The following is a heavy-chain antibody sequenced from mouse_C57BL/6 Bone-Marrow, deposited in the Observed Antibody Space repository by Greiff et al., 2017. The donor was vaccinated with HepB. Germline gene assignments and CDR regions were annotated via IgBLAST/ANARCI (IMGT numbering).Heavy chain of an antibody. Sequence: QVQLQQSGPELVKPGASVKISCKASGYAFSSSWMNWVKQRPGKGLEWIGRIYPGDGDTNYNGKFKGKATLTVDTSSSTAYMELHSLTSEDSAVYFCARDYYGSSTWFAYWGQGTLVTVSA. CDR2: IYPGDGDT. V-gene: IGHV1-82*01. D-gene: IGHD1-1*01. CDR3: ARDYYGSSTWFAY. CDR1: GYAFSSSW. J-gene: IGHJ3*01.